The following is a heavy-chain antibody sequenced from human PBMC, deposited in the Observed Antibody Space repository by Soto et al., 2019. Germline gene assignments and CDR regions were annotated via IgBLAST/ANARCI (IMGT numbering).Heavy chain of an antibody. CDR1: GYTFTGYY. Sequence: ASVKVSCKASGYTFTGYYMHWVRQAPGQGLEWMGWINPNSGGTNYAQKFQGWVTMTRDTSISTAYMELSRLRSDDTAVYYCARGGSQQHLEEGYDWFVPWGHAPRVSVPS. CDR3: ARGGSQQHLEEGYDWFVP. V-gene: IGHV1-2*04. J-gene: IGHJ5*02. D-gene: IGHD6-13*01. CDR2: INPNSGGT.